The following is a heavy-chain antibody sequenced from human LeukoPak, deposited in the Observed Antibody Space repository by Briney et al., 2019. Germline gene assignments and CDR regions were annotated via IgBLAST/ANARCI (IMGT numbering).Heavy chain of an antibody. CDR3: ARGDGNGSGSHGL. CDR2: IYYSGST. J-gene: IGHJ4*02. D-gene: IGHD3-10*01. Sequence: PSETLSLTCTVSGGSISSGGYYWSWIRQHPGKGLEWIGYIYYSGSTYYNPSLKSRVTISVDTSKNQFSLKLSSVTAADTAVYYCARGDGNGSGSHGLWGQGTLVTVSS. CDR1: GGSISSGGYY. V-gene: IGHV4-31*03.